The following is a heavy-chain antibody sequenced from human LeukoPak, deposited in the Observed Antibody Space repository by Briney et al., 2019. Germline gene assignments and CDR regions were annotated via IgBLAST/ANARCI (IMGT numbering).Heavy chain of an antibody. CDR3: AKDGERYFDWSRARVGAFDI. D-gene: IGHD3-9*01. V-gene: IGHV3-23*01. CDR1: GFTFSSYG. J-gene: IGHJ3*02. Sequence: GGSLRLSCAASGFTFSSYGMSWVRQAPGKGLEWVSAISGSGGSTYYADSVKGRFTISRDNSKNTLYLQMNSLRAEDTAVYYCAKDGERYFDWSRARVGAFDIWGQGTMVTVSS. CDR2: ISGSGGST.